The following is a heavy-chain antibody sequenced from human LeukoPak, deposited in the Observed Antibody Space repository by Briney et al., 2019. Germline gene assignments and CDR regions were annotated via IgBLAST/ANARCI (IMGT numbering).Heavy chain of an antibody. CDR1: GYTFTGHY. Sequence: ASVKVSCKASGYTFTGHYIHWVRQAPGQGLEWMGRINPNSGGTNYAQKFQGRVTMTRDTSISTAYMDLSSLRSDDTAVYSCTREDDSSGYRPFDIWGQGTMVTVSS. J-gene: IGHJ3*02. CDR3: TREDDSSGYRPFDI. CDR2: INPNSGGT. D-gene: IGHD3-22*01. V-gene: IGHV1-2*06.